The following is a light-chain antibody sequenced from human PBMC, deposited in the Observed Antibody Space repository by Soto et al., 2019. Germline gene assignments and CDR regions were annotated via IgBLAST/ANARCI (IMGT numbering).Light chain of an antibody. V-gene: IGKV3-11*01. J-gene: IGKJ2*01. CDR1: QSVSSY. CDR3: QQRSNWPPT. Sequence: EIVLTQSPATLSLSPGERATLSCRASQSVSSYLAWYQQKPGQAPRLLIYDASNRASGIPARFSGSGSGTDFTLTSSSLEPREFAVYYFQQRSNWPPTFGQGTKLEIK. CDR2: DAS.